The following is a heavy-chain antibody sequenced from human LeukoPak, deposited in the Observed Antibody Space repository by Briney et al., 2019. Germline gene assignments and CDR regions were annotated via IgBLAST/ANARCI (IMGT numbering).Heavy chain of an antibody. CDR1: GGSISSSSYY. V-gene: IGHV4-39*01. CDR3: ARRSCGGDCYPGYYYYMDV. J-gene: IGHJ6*03. D-gene: IGHD2-21*02. Sequence: SETLSLTCTVSGGSISSSSYYWGWIRQPPGKGLEWIGSIYYSGSTYYNPSLKSRVTISVDTSKNQFSLKLSSVTAADTAVYYCARRSCGGDCYPGYYYYMDVWGKGTTVTVSS. CDR2: IYYSGST.